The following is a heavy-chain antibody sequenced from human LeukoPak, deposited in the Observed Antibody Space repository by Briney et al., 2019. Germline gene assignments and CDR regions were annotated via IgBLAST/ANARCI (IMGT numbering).Heavy chain of an antibody. Sequence: GESLKISCKGSGYSFTSYWIGWVRQMPGKGLECMGTIYPGDSDTRYSPSFQGQVTISVDKSITTAYLQWSSLKASDTAMYYCGRQVETGTAFDIWGQGTMVTVSS. CDR3: GRQVETGTAFDI. J-gene: IGHJ3*02. CDR1: GYSFTSYW. V-gene: IGHV5-51*01. D-gene: IGHD1-1*01. CDR2: IYPGDSDT.